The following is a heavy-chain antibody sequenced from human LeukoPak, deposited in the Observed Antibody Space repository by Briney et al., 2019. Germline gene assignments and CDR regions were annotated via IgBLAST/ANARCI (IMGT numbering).Heavy chain of an antibody. CDR2: IIPIFGTA. J-gene: IGHJ4*02. D-gene: IGHD3-10*01. CDR1: GGTFSSYA. CDR3: ARSWNYYGSGSYATDY. V-gene: IGHV1-69*13. Sequence: ASVKVSCKASGGTFSSYAISWVRQAPGQGLEWMGGIIPIFGTANYAQKFQGRVTITADESTSTAYMELSSLRSEDTAVYYCARSWNYYGSGSYATDYWGQGTLVTVSS.